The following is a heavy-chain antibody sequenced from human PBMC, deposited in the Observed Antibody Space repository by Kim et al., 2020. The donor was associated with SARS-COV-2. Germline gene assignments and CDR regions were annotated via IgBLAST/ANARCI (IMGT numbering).Heavy chain of an antibody. D-gene: IGHD4-4*01. CDR1: GFTFSGSA. CDR2: IRSKANSYAT. Sequence: GGSLRLSCAASGFTFSGSAMHWVRQASGKGLEWVGRIRSKANSYATAYAASVKGRFTISRDDSKNTAYLQMNSLKTEDTAVYYCTSSSNYVFGVFSNYWGQGTLVTVSS. J-gene: IGHJ4*02. CDR3: TSSSNYVFGVFSNY. V-gene: IGHV3-73*01.